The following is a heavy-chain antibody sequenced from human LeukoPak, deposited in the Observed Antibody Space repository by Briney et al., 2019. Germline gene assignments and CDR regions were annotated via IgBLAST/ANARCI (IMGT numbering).Heavy chain of an antibody. CDR2: TIPIFGTA. J-gene: IGHJ4*02. D-gene: IGHD6-13*01. Sequence: SVKVSCKASGGTFSSYAISWVRQAPGQGLEWMGGTIPIFGTANYAQKFQGRVTITADESTSTAYMELSSLRSEDTAVYYCARYGGYDPYSSSWYSYDYWGQGTLVTVSS. V-gene: IGHV1-69*13. CDR1: GGTFSSYA. CDR3: ARYGGYDPYSSSWYSYDY.